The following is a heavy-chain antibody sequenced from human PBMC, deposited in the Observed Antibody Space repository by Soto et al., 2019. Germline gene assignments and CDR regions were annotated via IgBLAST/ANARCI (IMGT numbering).Heavy chain of an antibody. CDR3: ARGDCVGGSCYSLAGSFYYYMDV. Sequence: EVKLVESGGGLVQPGGSLRLSCAASGFTFSNYWLYWVRQAPGQGLVWISRINSDGSVASYADSVKGRLTISRDNVKNTLYLQTNSLRVEDTAVYYCARGDCVGGSCYSLAGSFYYYMDVRGKGTTVTVFS. CDR1: GFTFSNYW. J-gene: IGHJ6*03. CDR2: INSDGSVA. V-gene: IGHV3-74*01. D-gene: IGHD2-15*01.